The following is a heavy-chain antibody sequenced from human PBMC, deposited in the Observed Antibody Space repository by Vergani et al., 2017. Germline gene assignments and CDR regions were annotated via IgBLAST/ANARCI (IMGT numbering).Heavy chain of an antibody. D-gene: IGHD1-26*01. J-gene: IGHJ5*01. CDR1: ESTFSDYN. V-gene: IGHV1-2*02. CDR2: ISPKTGDT. Sequence: QVQLMQSGPVMKKPGGSTKVSCQASESTFSDYNIHLVRQAPGQGLQWMGWISPKTGDTDYLQRFQDRVTMTRDASTKTVYLKMTRLTSDDTAIYYCAHSWNFGRRDWFDSWGPGTLVTVSS. CDR3: AHSWNFGRRDWFDS.